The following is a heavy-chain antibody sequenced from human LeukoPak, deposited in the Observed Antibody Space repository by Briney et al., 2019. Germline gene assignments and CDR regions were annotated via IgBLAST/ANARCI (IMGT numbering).Heavy chain of an antibody. Sequence: PGGSLRLSCAASGFTFSSYAMSWVRQASGKGLEWVSAISYSGGSTYYADSVKGRFTISRDNSKNTLYVQMNSLRAEDTAVYYCARIRESSNWYPVGLDDYWGQGTLVTVSS. V-gene: IGHV3-23*01. CDR1: GFTFSSYA. D-gene: IGHD6-13*01. CDR2: ISYSGGST. J-gene: IGHJ4*02. CDR3: ARIRESSNWYPVGLDDY.